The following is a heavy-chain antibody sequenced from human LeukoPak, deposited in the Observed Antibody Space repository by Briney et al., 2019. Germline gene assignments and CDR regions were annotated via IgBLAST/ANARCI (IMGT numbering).Heavy chain of an antibody. CDR1: GGSFSGYY. V-gene: IGHV4-34*01. CDR3: ARGGGSGYVY. CDR2: INHSGST. D-gene: IGHD5-12*01. Sequence: PSETLSLTCAVYGGSFSGYYWSWIRQPPGKGLEWIGEINHSGSTNYNPSLKSRVTISVDTSKNRFSLKLSSVTAADTAVYYCARGGGSGYVYWGQGTLVTVSS. J-gene: IGHJ4*02.